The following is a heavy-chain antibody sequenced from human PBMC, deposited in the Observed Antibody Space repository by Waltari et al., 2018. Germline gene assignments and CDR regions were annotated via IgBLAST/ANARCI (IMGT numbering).Heavy chain of an antibody. V-gene: IGHV3-48*01. CDR2: ISSSSTI. CDR3: ARDQVFDY. J-gene: IGHJ4*02. Sequence: EVQLVESGGGLVQPGGSLRLSCAASGFTFSSYSMNWVRQAPGKGLEWVSYISSSSTIYYADSVKGRFTISRDNAKNSLYLQMNSLRAEDTAVYYCARDQVFDYWGQGTLVTVSS. CDR1: GFTFSSYS.